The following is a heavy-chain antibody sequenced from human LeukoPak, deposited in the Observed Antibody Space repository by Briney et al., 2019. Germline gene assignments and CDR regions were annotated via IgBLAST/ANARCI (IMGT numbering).Heavy chain of an antibody. D-gene: IGHD2-21*01. CDR3: AVGVIADGVVDY. CDR1: GDSIGSTAYY. J-gene: IGHJ4*02. V-gene: IGHV4-39*07. Sequence: PSETLSLTCTVSGDSIGSTAYYWDWIRQPPGKGLEWIGTIYYSGSTYFNPSLKSRVTISVDTSKNQFSLKLSSVTAADAAVYYCAVGVIADGVVDYWGQGTLVTVSS. CDR2: IYYSGST.